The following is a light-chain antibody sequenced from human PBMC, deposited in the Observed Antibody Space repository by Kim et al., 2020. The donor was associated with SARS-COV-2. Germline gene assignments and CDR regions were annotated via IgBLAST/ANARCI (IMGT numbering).Light chain of an antibody. J-gene: IGKJ2*01. V-gene: IGKV1-39*01. CDR1: DSVNTY. Sequence: DIQMTQSPSSLSASVGDRVNITCRASDSVNTYLDWYRVKPGKAPHLLIFATSNLQSGVSSTFSGSGSGTEYTLTISSLQPEDYATYYCQQTYSAPYTFGQGTKLEI. CDR3: QQTYSAPYT. CDR2: ATS.